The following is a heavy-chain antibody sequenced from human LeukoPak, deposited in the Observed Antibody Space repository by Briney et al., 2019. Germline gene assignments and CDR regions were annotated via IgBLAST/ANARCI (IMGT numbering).Heavy chain of an antibody. CDR1: GFTFDDYG. CDR2: INWNGGST. Sequence: GGSLRLSCAASGFTFDDYGMSWVRQAPGKGLEWVSGINWNGGSTGYADSVKGRLTISRDNAKNSLYLQMNSLRAEDTALYHCARGDSSTFLGYFDYWGQGTLVTVSS. V-gene: IGHV3-20*01. J-gene: IGHJ4*02. CDR3: ARGDSSTFLGYFDY. D-gene: IGHD2-2*01.